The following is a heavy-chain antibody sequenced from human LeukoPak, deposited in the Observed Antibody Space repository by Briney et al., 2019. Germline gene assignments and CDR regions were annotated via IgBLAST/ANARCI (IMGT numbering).Heavy chain of an antibody. CDR2: ISAYNGNT. J-gene: IGHJ6*03. CDR1: GYTFTNSG. V-gene: IGHV1-18*01. CDR3: ARGDYDILTGARDYYYYYDMDV. D-gene: IGHD3-9*01. Sequence: ASVKVSCRASGYTFTNSGINWVRQAPGQGLEWMGWISAYNGNTNYAQKLQGRVTMTTDTSTSTAYMELRSLRSDDTAVYYCARGDYDILTGARDYYYYYDMDVWGKGTTVTVSS.